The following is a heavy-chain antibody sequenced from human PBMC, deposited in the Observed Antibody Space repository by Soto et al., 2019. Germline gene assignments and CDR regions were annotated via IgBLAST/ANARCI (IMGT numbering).Heavy chain of an antibody. CDR1: GYTFTNFG. CDR3: ARGGTTLDY. CDR2: ISAYNGNT. Sequence: QVQLVQSGAEVKKPGSSVKVSCKTSGYTFTNFGLSWVRQAPGQGLEWMGWISAYNGNTNYSQNFQGRVTMTTDTSTSTDYMELRSLRSDDKAVYYCARGGTTLDYWGQGTLVTVSS. D-gene: IGHD4-17*01. J-gene: IGHJ4*02. V-gene: IGHV1-18*01.